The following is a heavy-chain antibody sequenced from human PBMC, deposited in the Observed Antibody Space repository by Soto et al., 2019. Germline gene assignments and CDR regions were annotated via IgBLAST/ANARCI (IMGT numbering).Heavy chain of an antibody. J-gene: IGHJ5*02. V-gene: IGHV1-3*01. D-gene: IGHD6-13*01. CDR3: ARGLAADGA. CDR2: INAGSGNT. CDR1: GYTFTHYA. Sequence: QVQLVQSGAEVKKPGASVKVSCTASGYTFTHYAIHWVRHAPGQRLEWMGFINAGSGNTKYSQTFQGRLTFTKDTSASTDYMDLSSLSSEDTAIYYCARGLAADGAWGQGTLVTVSS.